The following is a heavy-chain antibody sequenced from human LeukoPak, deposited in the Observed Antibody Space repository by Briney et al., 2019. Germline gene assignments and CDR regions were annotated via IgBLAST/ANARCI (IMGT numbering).Heavy chain of an antibody. D-gene: IGHD5-18*01. J-gene: IGHJ5*02. CDR3: ARGRLDTAIAGWGSGFDP. CDR1: GGSISSYY. CDR2: IYYSGST. V-gene: IGHV4-59*01. Sequence: ASETLSLTCTVSGGSISSYYWSWIRQPPGKGLEWIGYIYYSGSTNYNPSLKSRVTISVDTSKNQFSLKLSSVTAADTAVYYCARGRLDTAIAGWGSGFDPWGQGTLVTVSS.